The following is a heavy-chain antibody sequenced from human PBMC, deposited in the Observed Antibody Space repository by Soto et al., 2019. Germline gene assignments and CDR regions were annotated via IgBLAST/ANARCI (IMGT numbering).Heavy chain of an antibody. D-gene: IGHD3-10*01. CDR2: IYYSGST. V-gene: IGHV4-59*01. CDR1: GCAISSYY. J-gene: IGHJ6*02. Sequence: QVQLQESGPGLVKPSETLSLTCTVSGCAISSYYWSWIRQPPGKGLEWIGYIYYSGSTNYNPSLTSRVTISIDTAKDPFSLKLSSVTAAYTAVYYCARARLVVVRGVKYYYGMDVCGQGTTVTVSS. CDR3: ARARLVVVRGVKYYYGMDV.